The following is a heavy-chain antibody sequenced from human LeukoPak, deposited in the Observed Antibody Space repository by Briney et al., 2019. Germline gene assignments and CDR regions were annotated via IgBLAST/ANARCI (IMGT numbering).Heavy chain of an antibody. D-gene: IGHD6-19*01. CDR2: INHSGST. Sequence: SETLSLTCAVYGGSFSGYYWSWIRQPPGKGLEWIGEINHSGSTNYNPSLKSRATISVDTSKNQFSLKLSSVTAADTAVYYCARRVQGGWYRLWGQGTLVTVSS. V-gene: IGHV4-34*01. J-gene: IGHJ4*02. CDR1: GGSFSGYY. CDR3: ARRVQGGWYRL.